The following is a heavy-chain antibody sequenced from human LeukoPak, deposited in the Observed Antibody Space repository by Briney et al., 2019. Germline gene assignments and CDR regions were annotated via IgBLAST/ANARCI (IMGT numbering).Heavy chain of an antibody. D-gene: IGHD3-3*01. J-gene: IGHJ4*02. CDR3: ARRFLEWFNFDY. CDR2: IYYSGST. CDR1: GGSISSSSYY. V-gene: IGHV4-39*01. Sequence: PSETLSLTCTVSGGSISSSSYYWGCIRQPPGKGLEWIGSIYYSGSTYYNPSLKSRVTISVDTSKNQFSLKLSSVTAADTAVYYCARRFLEWFNFDYWGQGTLVTVSS.